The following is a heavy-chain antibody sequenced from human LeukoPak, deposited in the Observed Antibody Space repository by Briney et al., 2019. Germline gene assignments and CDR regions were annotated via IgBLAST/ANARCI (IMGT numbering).Heavy chain of an antibody. Sequence: PSETLSLTCTVSGGSISSSSYYWGWIRQPPGKGLEWIGSIYYSGSTYYNPSLKSRVTISVDTSKNQFSLKLSSVTAADTAVYYCAPEYYDSPGWFDPWGQGTLVTVSS. CDR1: GGSISSSSYY. V-gene: IGHV4-39*01. J-gene: IGHJ5*02. D-gene: IGHD3-9*01. CDR3: APEYYDSPGWFDP. CDR2: IYYSGST.